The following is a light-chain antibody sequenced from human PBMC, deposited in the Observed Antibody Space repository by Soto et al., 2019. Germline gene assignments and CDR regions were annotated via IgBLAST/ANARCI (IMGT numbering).Light chain of an antibody. Sequence: ALTQPASVSGSPGQSVTISCTGTTSDIGTYNFASWYQQHPGKAPKLMIYEVTNRPSGVSNRFSGSKSGNTASLTISGLQAEDEADYYCSSYSSSNTLVVFGTGTKVTVL. V-gene: IGLV2-14*01. CDR3: SSYSSSNTLVV. CDR1: TSDIGTYNF. CDR2: EVT. J-gene: IGLJ1*01.